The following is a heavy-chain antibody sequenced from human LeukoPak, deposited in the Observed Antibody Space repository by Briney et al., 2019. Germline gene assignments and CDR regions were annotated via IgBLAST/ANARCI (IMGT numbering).Heavy chain of an antibody. CDR1: GFTFSSYG. CDR3: ARERRPQLYYFDY. Sequence: PGGSLRLSCAASGFTFSSYGMHWVRQAPGKGLEWVAVIWYDGSNKYYADSVKGRSTISRDNSKNTLYLQMNSLRAEDTAVYYCARERRPQLYYFDYWGQGTLVTVSS. J-gene: IGHJ4*02. V-gene: IGHV3-33*01. D-gene: IGHD5-18*01. CDR2: IWYDGSNK.